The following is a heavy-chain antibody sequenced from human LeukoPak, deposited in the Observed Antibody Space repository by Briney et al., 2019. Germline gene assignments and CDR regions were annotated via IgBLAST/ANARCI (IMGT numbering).Heavy chain of an antibody. J-gene: IGHJ6*03. CDR2: INPNSGGT. V-gene: IGHV1-2*02. Sequence: GASVKVSCKASGYTFTGYYMHWVRQAPGQGLEWMGWINPNSGGTNYAQKFQGRVTMTRDTSISTAYMELSRLRSDGTAVYYCARGTTLTTLPYYYYYMDVWGEGTTVTVSS. CDR3: ARGTTLTTLPYYYYYMDV. CDR1: GYTFTGYY. D-gene: IGHD4-17*01.